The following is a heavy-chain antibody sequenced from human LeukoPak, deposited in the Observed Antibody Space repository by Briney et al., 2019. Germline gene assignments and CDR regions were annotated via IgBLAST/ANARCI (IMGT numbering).Heavy chain of an antibody. Sequence: PGGSLRLSCAASGFTFSDYNMNWVRQAPGKGLEWVSYISSSGSTIYYADSVKGRFTISRDNAKNSLYLQMNSLRAEDTAVYYCASGLIAARPGIGRYFDYWGQGTLVTVSS. V-gene: IGHV3-11*01. J-gene: IGHJ4*02. CDR3: ASGLIAARPGIGRYFDY. D-gene: IGHD6-6*01. CDR1: GFTFSDYN. CDR2: ISSSGSTI.